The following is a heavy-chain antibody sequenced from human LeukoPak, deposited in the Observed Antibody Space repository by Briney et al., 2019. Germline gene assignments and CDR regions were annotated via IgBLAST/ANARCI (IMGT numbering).Heavy chain of an antibody. J-gene: IGHJ4*02. Sequence: ASVKVSCKASGYTFTSYDINWVRQATGQGLEWMGWMNPNSGNTVYAQKFQGRVTMTRNTSISTAYMELSSLRSEDTAVYYCARGKKTMVRGVLYYFDYWGQGTLVSVSS. V-gene: IGHV1-8*01. CDR1: GYTFTSYD. CDR2: MNPNSGNT. D-gene: IGHD3-10*01. CDR3: ARGKKTMVRGVLYYFDY.